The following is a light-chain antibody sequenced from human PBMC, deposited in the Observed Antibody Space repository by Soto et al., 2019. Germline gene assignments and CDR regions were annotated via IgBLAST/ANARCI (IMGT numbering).Light chain of an antibody. CDR1: SSDVGAYNY. J-gene: IGLJ2*01. Sequence: QSALAQPASVSGSPGQSITISSTGTSSDVGAYNYVSWYHQHHPGKAPELIIYDVTDRPSGVSTRFSGSKSGNTASLTISGLQAEDEGDYYGSSYTTIKTVIFGGGTKLTVL. CDR2: DVT. V-gene: IGLV2-14*01. CDR3: SSYTTIKTVI.